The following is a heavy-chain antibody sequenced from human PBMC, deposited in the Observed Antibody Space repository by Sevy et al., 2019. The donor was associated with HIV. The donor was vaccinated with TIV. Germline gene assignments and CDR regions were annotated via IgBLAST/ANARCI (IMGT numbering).Heavy chain of an antibody. CDR3: ERVGIAAAGGYYYCMDV. D-gene: IGHD6-25*01. CDR2: INSDGSST. J-gene: IGHJ6*03. CDR1: GFTFSSYW. Sequence: GGSLRLSCAASGFTFSSYWMHWVRQAPGKGLVWVSRINSDGSSTSYADSVKGRFTISRDNAKNTLYLQMNSLRAEDTAVYYYERVGIAAAGGYYYCMDVWGKGTTVTVSS. V-gene: IGHV3-74*01.